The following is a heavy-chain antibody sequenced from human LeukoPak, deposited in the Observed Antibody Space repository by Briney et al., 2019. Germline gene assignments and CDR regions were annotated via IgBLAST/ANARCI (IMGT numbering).Heavy chain of an antibody. CDR1: GGSMNSYY. CDR2: IFHSGNT. D-gene: IGHD3-22*01. Sequence: SETLSLTCTVSGGSMNSYYWSWIRQPPGKGLEWSGHIFHSGNTNDNPSLKSRVTISVDPSKNQFSLRLRSVTAADTAVYYCARTYYDSWGYYEVTYWGQGTLVTVSS. CDR3: ARTYYDSWGYYEVTY. J-gene: IGHJ4*02. V-gene: IGHV4-59*01.